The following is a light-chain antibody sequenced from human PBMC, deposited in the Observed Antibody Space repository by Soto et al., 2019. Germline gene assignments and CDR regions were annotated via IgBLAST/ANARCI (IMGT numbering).Light chain of an antibody. CDR1: QSISSW. Sequence: DIQMTQSPSTLSASVGDRVTITCRASQSISSWLAWYQQKPGKAPKLLIYDASSLESGVPSRFSGSGSGTEFTLTISSLQHDDFATYYCQQYNSYLLTFGGGTKVEIK. CDR3: QQYNSYLLT. J-gene: IGKJ4*01. V-gene: IGKV1-5*01. CDR2: DAS.